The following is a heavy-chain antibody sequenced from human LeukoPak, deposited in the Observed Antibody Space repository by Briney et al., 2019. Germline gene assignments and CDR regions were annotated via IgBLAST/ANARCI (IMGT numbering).Heavy chain of an antibody. CDR2: IHNSGST. D-gene: IGHD2-15*01. Sequence: SETLSLTCTVSGGSISSSSYHWGWIRQPPGKGLEWIGSIHNSGSTYYNPSLKSRVTISVDTSKNQFSLKLSSVTAADTAAHYCARLTPFAVDVWGKGTTVTVSS. V-gene: IGHV4-39*01. J-gene: IGHJ6*04. CDR1: GGSISSSSYH. CDR3: ARLTPFAVDV.